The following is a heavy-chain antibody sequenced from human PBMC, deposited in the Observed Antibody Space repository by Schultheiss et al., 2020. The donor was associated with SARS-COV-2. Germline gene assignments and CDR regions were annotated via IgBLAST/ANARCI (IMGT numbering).Heavy chain of an antibody. J-gene: IGHJ4*02. D-gene: IGHD6-13*01. CDR2: IYYSGST. Sequence: SQTLSLTCTVSGGSVSSGSYYWSWIRQPPGKGLEWIGYIYYSGSTNYNPSLKSRVTISVDTSKNQFSLKLSSVTAADTAVYYCARELSSSSFDYWGQGTLVTVSS. CDR3: ARELSSSSFDY. CDR1: GGSVSSGSYY. V-gene: IGHV4-61*01.